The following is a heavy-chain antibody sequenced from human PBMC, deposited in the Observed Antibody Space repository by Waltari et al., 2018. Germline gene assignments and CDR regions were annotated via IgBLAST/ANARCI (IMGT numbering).Heavy chain of an antibody. V-gene: IGHV4-39*07. Sequence: QPQLQESGPGLVKPSETLSLTCTVSGGSVSSSSYYWGWVRQSPGKGLEWIGSVYYTGKTYHNPSLTRRFTISVDASKNQFSLSVNSVTAADTAVYYCVREPSSSEGLDPWGQGSLVYVSS. CDR1: GGSVSSSSYY. CDR3: VREPSSSEGLDP. J-gene: IGHJ5*02. CDR2: VYYTGKT. D-gene: IGHD6-6*01.